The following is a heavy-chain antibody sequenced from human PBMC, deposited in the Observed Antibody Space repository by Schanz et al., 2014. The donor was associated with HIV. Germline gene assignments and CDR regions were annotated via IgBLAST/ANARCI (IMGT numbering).Heavy chain of an antibody. CDR3: ARHVPLNYDFWSAQNGWFDP. J-gene: IGHJ5*02. V-gene: IGHV4-39*01. CDR1: DGSISSTNYY. Sequence: QLQLQESGPGLVKPSETLSLTCTVSDGSISSTNYYWGWIRQPPGKGLEWIGSIYYSGNIHYNPSLESRPPIPVDTPKNQSPLKLRSATAADTAVYYCARHVPLNYDFWSAQNGWFDPWGQGALVTVSS. D-gene: IGHD3-3*01. CDR2: IYYSGNI.